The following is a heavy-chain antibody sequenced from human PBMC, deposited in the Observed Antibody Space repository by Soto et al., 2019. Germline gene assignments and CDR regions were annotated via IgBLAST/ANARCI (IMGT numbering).Heavy chain of an antibody. CDR1: GFTFSRYD. D-gene: IGHD2-2*01. V-gene: IGHV3-23*01. CDR2: ISGSGGST. CDR3: AKESSELGYCSSTSCYGGNWFDP. J-gene: IGHJ5*02. Sequence: EVQLLESGGGLVQPGGSLRLSCAASGFTFSRYDMSWVRQAPGKGLEWVSAISGSGGSTYYADSVKGRFTISRDNSKNTLYLQMNSLRAEDTAVYYCAKESSELGYCSSTSCYGGNWFDPWGQGTLVTVSS.